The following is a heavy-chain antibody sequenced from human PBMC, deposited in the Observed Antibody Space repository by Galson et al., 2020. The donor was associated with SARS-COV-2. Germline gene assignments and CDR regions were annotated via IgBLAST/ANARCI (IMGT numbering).Heavy chain of an antibody. CDR2: IKEDETER. CDR1: GFTISSHW. J-gene: IGHJ4*02. CDR3: ATTGGVTFDN. D-gene: IGHD2-8*02. V-gene: IGHV3-7*01. Sequence: GGSLRLSCAASGFTISSHWMSWLRQAPGKGLEWVANIKEDETERYYGESVNGRFTISRDNAKNSLFLQMNSLRVEDTAFYFCATTGGVTFDNWGQGTLVTVSS.